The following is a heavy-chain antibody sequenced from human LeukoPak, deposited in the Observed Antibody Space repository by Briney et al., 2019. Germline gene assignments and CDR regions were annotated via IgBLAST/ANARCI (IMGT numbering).Heavy chain of an antibody. CDR2: INQDGSER. D-gene: IGHD3-10*01. CDR3: ARGYGSGTYRGTTQIFDF. J-gene: IGHJ4*02. CDR1: GFTFRNYA. V-gene: IGHV3-7*04. Sequence: PGGSLRLSCAASGFTFRNYAMSWVRQAPGKGLEWVANINQDGSERYYVDSVKGRFTISRDNARNSLYLQMNSLRAEDTAVYYCARGYGSGTYRGTTQIFDFWGQGTLVTVSS.